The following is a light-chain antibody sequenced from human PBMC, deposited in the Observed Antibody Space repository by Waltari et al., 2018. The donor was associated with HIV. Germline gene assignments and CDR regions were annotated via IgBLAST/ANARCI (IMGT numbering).Light chain of an antibody. J-gene: IGKJ1*01. Sequence: DIQMTQSPRSLSVSVGETVTFTCRSSQKVRTYVNWYQQTLGRPPRLLIFSASSLQSGVSSRFSGRGSGTDFTLTIKNLQPEDFATYYCEQNYDFTRTFGQGTTVG. V-gene: IGKV1-39*01. CDR1: QKVRTY. CDR2: SAS. CDR3: EQNYDFTRT.